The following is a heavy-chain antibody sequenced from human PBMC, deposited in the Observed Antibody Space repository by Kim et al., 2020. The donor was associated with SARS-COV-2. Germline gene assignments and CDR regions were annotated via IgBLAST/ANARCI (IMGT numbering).Heavy chain of an antibody. Sequence: AQKHQGRVTMTTDTATSTAYMELRSLRSDDTAVYYCARGVFGGGEDWFDPWGQGTLVTVSS. CDR3: ARGVFGGGEDWFDP. J-gene: IGHJ5*02. D-gene: IGHD3-3*01. V-gene: IGHV1-18*01.